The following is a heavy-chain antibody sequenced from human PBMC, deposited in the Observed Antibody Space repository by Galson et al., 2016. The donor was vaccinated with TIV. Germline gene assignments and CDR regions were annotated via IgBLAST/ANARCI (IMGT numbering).Heavy chain of an antibody. CDR1: GFSLSSNGVG. J-gene: IGHJ4*02. V-gene: IGHV2-5*02. CDR2: ISWDDEK. CDR3: AHRRPLTYYFDF. Sequence: PALVKPTQTVTLTCTFSGFSLSSNGVGVGWIRQPPGKALEWLALISWDDEKRQHTSLESRLSIIKDTSKNKVVLTLTNVDPVDTATYYCAHRRPLTYYFDFWGQGALVTVSS. D-gene: IGHD2-21*01.